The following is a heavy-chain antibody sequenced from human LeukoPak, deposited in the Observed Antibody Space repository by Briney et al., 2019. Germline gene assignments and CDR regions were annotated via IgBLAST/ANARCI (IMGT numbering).Heavy chain of an antibody. CDR2: ISAYNGDK. V-gene: IGHV1-18*01. J-gene: IGHJ4*02. CDR3: ARDTSPMVSPFDC. CDR1: GYTFNSHG. D-gene: IGHD5-18*01. Sequence: ASGKLSGKASGYTFNSHGISGGRQAPGQGVGGMGSISAYNGDKDFAQNFQGRLTMTTDTSTSTAYMELRSLRSDDTAVYYCARDTSPMVSPFDCWGQGTLITVSS.